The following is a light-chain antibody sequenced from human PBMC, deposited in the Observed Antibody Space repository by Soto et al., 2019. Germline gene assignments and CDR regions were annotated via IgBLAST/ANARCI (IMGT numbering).Light chain of an antibody. CDR1: QSVSSN. CDR2: GAS. J-gene: IGKJ4*01. Sequence: EIVMTQSPATLSVSPGERATLSCRASQSVSSNLAWYQQKPGQAPRLLIYGASTRATSIPARFSGSGSGTEFTLTISSLQSEDFAVYYCQQHNNWPPLTFGGGTKVEIK. V-gene: IGKV3-15*01. CDR3: QQHNNWPPLT.